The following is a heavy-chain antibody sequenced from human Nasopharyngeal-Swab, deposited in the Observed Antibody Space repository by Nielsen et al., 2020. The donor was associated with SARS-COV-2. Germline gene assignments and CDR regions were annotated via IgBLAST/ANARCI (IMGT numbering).Heavy chain of an antibody. D-gene: IGHD6-13*01. J-gene: IGHJ3*02. Sequence: GSLRLSCTVSGGSISSYYWSWIRQPPGKGLEWIGYIYYSGSTNYNPSLKSRVTISVDTSKNQFSLKLSSVTAADTAVYYCARDGFGQPLEAFDIWGQGTMVTVSS. CDR3: ARDGFGQPLEAFDI. CDR1: GGSISSYY. CDR2: IYYSGST. V-gene: IGHV4-59*12.